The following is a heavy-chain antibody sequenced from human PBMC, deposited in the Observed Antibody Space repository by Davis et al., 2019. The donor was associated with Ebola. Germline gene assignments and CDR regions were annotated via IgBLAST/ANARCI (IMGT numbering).Heavy chain of an antibody. V-gene: IGHV3-11*06. D-gene: IGHD4-23*01. CDR3: AQQLGDYGGNALRY. J-gene: IGHJ4*02. CDR1: GFTFSFYY. Sequence: PGGSLSLSFAASGFTFSFYYMSWIRQAPGKGPDWVSSISSSASYKNYADSVKGRFTISRDDAKKSLYLQMDSLRAEDTAVYYCAQQLGDYGGNALRYWGQGTLVTVSS. CDR2: ISSSASYK.